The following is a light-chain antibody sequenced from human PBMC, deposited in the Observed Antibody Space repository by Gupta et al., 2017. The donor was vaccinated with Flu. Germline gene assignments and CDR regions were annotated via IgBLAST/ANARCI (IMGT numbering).Light chain of an antibody. J-gene: IGLJ3*02. V-gene: IGLV8-61*01. CDR2: STN. Sequence: QTVVTQEPAFSVSPGGTVTLTCGLSSGSVSPSYYPSWYQQTPGQAPRPLIYSTNTRSSGVPDRFSGSIRENKAALTIAGAQADDESDYYCVLYMGSGISVFGGGTKLTVL. CDR3: VLYMGSGISV. CDR1: SGSVSPSYY.